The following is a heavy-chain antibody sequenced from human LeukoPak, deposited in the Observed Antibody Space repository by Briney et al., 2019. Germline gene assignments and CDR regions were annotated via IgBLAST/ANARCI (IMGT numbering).Heavy chain of an antibody. CDR3: ARSYYDSSGYYAAAFDI. Sequence: GGSLRLSCAASGFTFSSYGTHWVRQAPGKGLEWVAFIRYDGSNKYYADSVKGRFTISRDNSKNTLYLQMNSLRSEDMAVYYCARSYYDSSGYYAAAFDIWGQGTMVTVSS. V-gene: IGHV3-30*02. D-gene: IGHD3-22*01. CDR1: GFTFSSYG. J-gene: IGHJ3*02. CDR2: IRYDGSNK.